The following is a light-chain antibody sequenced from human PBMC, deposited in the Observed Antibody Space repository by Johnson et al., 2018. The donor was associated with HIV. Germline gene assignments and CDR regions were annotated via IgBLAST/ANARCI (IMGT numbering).Light chain of an antibody. CDR2: ENN. CDR1: SSNIGNNY. Sequence: QSVLTQPPSVSAAPGQKVTISCSGSSSNIGNNYVSWYQQLPGTAPKLLIYENNKRPLGIPDRFSGSKSGTSATLGITGLQTGDEADFYCATWDTSLSAFVFGTGTKVTV. V-gene: IGLV1-51*02. CDR3: ATWDTSLSAFV. J-gene: IGLJ1*01.